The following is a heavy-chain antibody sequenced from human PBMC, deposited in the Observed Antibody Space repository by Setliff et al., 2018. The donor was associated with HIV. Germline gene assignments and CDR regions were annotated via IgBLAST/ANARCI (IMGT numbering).Heavy chain of an antibody. CDR2: IYTTGST. CDR1: GSSISGHF. D-gene: IGHD3-10*01. Sequence: SETLSLTCTVSGSSISGHFWTWIRQPPGKGLEWIGYIYTTGSTNYNPSLTSRVTISVDTSKNKFSLKMRSVTAADTAVYYCARGAPYGSGRHRWNYWGQGTRVTVSS. CDR3: ARGAPYGSGRHRWNY. J-gene: IGHJ4*02. V-gene: IGHV4-59*11.